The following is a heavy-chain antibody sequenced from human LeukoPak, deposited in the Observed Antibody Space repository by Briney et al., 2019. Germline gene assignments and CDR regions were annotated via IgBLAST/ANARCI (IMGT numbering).Heavy chain of an antibody. Sequence: ASVKVSCKGSLYIHTCYRMRWLRPAPGQGLEWMGWISAYNGNTHYAQKLQGRVTMTTDTSTSTAYMELRSLRSDDMRAEDWARDEGRYCGCCCCNWCDHWGRGTLVTVSS. D-gene: IGHD2-21*01. CDR1: LYIHTCYR. J-gene: IGHJ5*02. V-gene: IGHV1-18*03. CDR3: ARDEGRYCGCCCCNWCDH. CDR2: ISAYNGNT.